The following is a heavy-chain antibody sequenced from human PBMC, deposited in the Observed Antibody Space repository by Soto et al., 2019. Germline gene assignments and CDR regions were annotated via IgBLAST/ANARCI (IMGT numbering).Heavy chain of an antibody. J-gene: IGHJ3*02. CDR2: ISGSGGST. V-gene: IGHV3-23*01. D-gene: IGHD2-15*01. CDR3: AKALIDIVVVVAPTSGDAFEI. CDR1: GFTFSSDA. Sequence: EVQLLESGGGLVQPGGSLRLSCAASGFTFSSDAMNWVRQAPRKGLEWVSTISGSGGSTHYAYSVKDRFTISTDNPMNTWYLQMISLSAEDTAVYYCAKALIDIVVVVAPTSGDAFEIWGQVTMVTFSS.